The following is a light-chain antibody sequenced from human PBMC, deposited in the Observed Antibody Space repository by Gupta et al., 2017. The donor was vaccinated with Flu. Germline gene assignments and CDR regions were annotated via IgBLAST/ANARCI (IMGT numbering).Light chain of an antibody. J-gene: IGLJ3*02. CDR3: GTWDNSPDGRRV. CDR1: SSNIGVNY. Sequence: QSVLTPPPSVSAAPGQQVTLTCSGSSSNIGVNYVSWYQQFPGTATKLLLYDNDKRHDEIPAGDSGSTSGTSATMGSTGLPTGEEADDYCGTWDNSPDGRRVFGGGTKLTVL. CDR2: DND. V-gene: IGLV1-51*01.